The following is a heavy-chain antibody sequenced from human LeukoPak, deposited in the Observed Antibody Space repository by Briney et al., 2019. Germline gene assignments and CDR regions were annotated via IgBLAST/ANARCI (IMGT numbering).Heavy chain of an antibody. J-gene: IGHJ4*02. D-gene: IGHD6-13*01. CDR1: GGSISSSSYY. Sequence: SETLSLTCTVSGGSISSSSYYWGWIRQPPGKGLEWIGSIYYGGSTYYNPSLKSRVTISVDTSKNQFSLKLSSVTAADTAVYYCTRTGGSSWPFDYWGQGTLVTVSS. CDR3: TRTGGSSWPFDY. CDR2: IYYGGST. V-gene: IGHV4-39*07.